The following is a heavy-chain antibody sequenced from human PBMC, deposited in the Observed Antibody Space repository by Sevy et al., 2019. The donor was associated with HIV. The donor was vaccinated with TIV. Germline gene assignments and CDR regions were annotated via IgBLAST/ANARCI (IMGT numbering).Heavy chain of an antibody. Sequence: ASVKVSCKASGYTFTDYYLHWLRQAPGQGLEWVGYINPKSGVTNYPRKFRGRVTVTTDTSLGTVYMEVRSLRSDDTAPYYCARGRVMFDSWGQGTLVTVSS. CDR1: GYTFTDYY. J-gene: IGHJ4*02. CDR2: INPKSGVT. CDR3: ARGRVMFDS. V-gene: IGHV1-2*02.